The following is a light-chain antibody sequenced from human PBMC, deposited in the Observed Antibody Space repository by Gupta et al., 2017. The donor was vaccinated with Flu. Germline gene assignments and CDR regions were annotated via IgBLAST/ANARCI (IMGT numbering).Light chain of an antibody. Sequence: QPVLTQPSSLPASPGASASPTCTLRSGIDVGPYNIYWYQQKPGSPPQYIMRYRSDSDKQQGSGVPSRFSGSKVASANAGFLFISGLQSDDDADYYCMMWHRSAWVFGGGTKLTVL. CDR1: SGIDVGPYN. J-gene: IGLJ3*02. V-gene: IGLV5-45*02. CDR2: YRSDSDK. CDR3: MMWHRSAWV.